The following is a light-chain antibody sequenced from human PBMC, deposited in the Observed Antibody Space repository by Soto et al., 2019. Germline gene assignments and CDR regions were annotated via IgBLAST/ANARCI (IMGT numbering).Light chain of an antibody. CDR1: QSVSSSY. J-gene: IGKJ3*01. CDR2: GAS. Sequence: EIVLTQSPGTLSFSPWERASLSFMASQSVSSSYLAWYQQKPGQAPRLLIYGASSRATGIPDRFSGSGSGTDFTLTISSLQSEDFAVYYCQQRSNWPTFGPGTKVDIK. CDR3: QQRSNWPT. V-gene: IGKV3D-20*02.